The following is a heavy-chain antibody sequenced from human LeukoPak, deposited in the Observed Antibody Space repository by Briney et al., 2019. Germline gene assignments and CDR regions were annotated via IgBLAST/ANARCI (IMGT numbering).Heavy chain of an antibody. V-gene: IGHV3-48*02. D-gene: IGHD3-16*01. CDR1: GFTFSRYT. CDR3: SRDDEAYVPDY. Sequence: PGGSLRLSCAASGFTFSRYTMNWVRQAPGKGLEWVSYIITSSSTVYYADSVKGRFTISRDNAKNILYLQMNSLRDEDTAVYYCSRDDEAYVPDYWGQGILVTVSS. CDR2: IITSSSTV. J-gene: IGHJ4*02.